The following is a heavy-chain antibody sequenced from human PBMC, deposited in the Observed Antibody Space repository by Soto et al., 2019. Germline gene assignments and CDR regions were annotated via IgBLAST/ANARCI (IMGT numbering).Heavy chain of an antibody. D-gene: IGHD4-17*01. V-gene: IGHV4-4*07. Sequence: LSLTCTVSGGSISSYYWSWVRQPAGKRLEWIGRIYTSGSTNYNPSLKSRATMSVDTSKNQFSLKLSSVTAADTAVYYCARDTVLTGMFDFWGQGTLVTVSS. CDR1: GGSISSYY. CDR3: ARDTVLTGMFDF. CDR2: IYTSGST. J-gene: IGHJ4*02.